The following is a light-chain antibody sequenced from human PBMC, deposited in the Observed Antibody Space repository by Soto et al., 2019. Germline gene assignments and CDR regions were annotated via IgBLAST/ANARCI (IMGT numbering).Light chain of an antibody. CDR1: ENIHNY. CDR2: AAS. Sequence: DIQMTQSPSSLLASIGDRVTLTCRASENIHNYLNWYQHKPGKAPKLLIYAASKLQTGVPSRFIGRGFGTDFTLTISTLQPEDFATYSCQQSFRTPRAYTFGQGNNLEI. V-gene: IGKV1-39*01. CDR3: QQSFRTPRAYT. J-gene: IGKJ2*01.